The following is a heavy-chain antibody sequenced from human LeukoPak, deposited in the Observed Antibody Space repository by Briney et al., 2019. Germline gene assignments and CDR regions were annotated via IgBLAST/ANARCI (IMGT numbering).Heavy chain of an antibody. D-gene: IGHD4-23*01. Sequence: ASVKVSCKASGYTFNSYGISWVRQAPGQGLERMGWISAYNGNTNYAQKLQGRFTMTTDTSTSTAYMELRSLRSDDTAVYYCAWYGGNLDFDYWGQGTLVTVSS. CDR3: AWYGGNLDFDY. CDR2: ISAYNGNT. J-gene: IGHJ4*02. V-gene: IGHV1-18*01. CDR1: GYTFNSYG.